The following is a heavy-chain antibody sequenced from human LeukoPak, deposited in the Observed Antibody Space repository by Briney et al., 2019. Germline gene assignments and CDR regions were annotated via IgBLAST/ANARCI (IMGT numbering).Heavy chain of an antibody. J-gene: IGHJ3*02. V-gene: IGHV3-23*01. CDR1: GSTFNSYA. CDR2: IFGSGGSA. D-gene: IGHD2-2*01. CDR3: AREYCSSTSCSSDAFDI. Sequence: PGGSLRLSCAASGSTFNSYAMYWVRQAPGKGLEWVSGIFGSGGSAHYADSVKGRFTISRDNSKNTLYLQMNSLRAEDTAVYYCAREYCSSTSCSSDAFDIWGQGTMVTVSS.